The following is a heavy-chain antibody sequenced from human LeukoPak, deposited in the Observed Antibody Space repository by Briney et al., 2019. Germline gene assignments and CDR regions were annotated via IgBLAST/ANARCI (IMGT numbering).Heavy chain of an antibody. CDR1: GGSISSSNW. D-gene: IGHD2-15*01. V-gene: IGHV4-4*02. Sequence: SETLSLTCAVSGGSISSSNWWSWVRQPPGKGLEWIGEIYHSGSTNYNPSLKSRVTISLDTSNNQFSLKLSSVTAADTAVYYCAREVVHAFDIWGQGTMVTVSS. J-gene: IGHJ3*02. CDR2: IYHSGST. CDR3: AREVVHAFDI.